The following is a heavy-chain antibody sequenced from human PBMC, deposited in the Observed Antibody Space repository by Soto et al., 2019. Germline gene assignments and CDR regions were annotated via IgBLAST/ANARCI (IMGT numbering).Heavy chain of an antibody. CDR1: GFTFSSYG. CDR2: ISYDGSNK. J-gene: IGHJ4*02. Sequence: GGSLRLSCAASGFTFSSYGMHWVRQAPGKGLEWVAVISYDGSNKYYADSVKGRFTISRDNSKDTLSLQMNSLRNEDTAVYFCAKETGWNLNCFDYWGQGILVTVSS. CDR3: AKETGWNLNCFDY. D-gene: IGHD1-1*01. V-gene: IGHV3-30*18.